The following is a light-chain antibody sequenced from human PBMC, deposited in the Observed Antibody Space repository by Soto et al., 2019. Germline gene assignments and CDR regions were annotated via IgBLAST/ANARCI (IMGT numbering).Light chain of an antibody. Sequence: EIVLTQSPGTLSLSPGERATLSRRASQSVSSSYLAWYQQKPGQAPRLLIYGASTRATGIPARFSGSGSGTEFTLTISSLQSEDFAVYYCQQYNNWPRGTFGQGTKV. CDR2: GAS. J-gene: IGKJ1*01. CDR3: QQYNNWPRGT. CDR1: QSVSSSY. V-gene: IGKV3-15*01.